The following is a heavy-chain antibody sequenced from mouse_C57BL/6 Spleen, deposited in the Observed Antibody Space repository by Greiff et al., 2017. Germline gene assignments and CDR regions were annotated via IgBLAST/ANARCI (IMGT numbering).Heavy chain of an antibody. V-gene: IGHV1-42*01. J-gene: IGHJ1*03. CDR1: GYSFTGYY. CDR2: INPSTGGT. D-gene: IGHD2-2*01. CDR3: ARRDYGYDRGYFDV. Sequence: VQLQQSGPELVKPGASVKISCKASGYSFTGYYMNWVKQSPEKSLEWIGEINPSTGGTTYNQKFKAKATLTVDKSSSTAYMQLKSLTSEDSAVYYCARRDYGYDRGYFDVWGTGTTVTVSS.